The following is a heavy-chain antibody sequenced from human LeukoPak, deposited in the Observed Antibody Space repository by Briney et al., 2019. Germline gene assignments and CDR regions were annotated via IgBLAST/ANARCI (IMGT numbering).Heavy chain of an antibody. CDR2: ISAYNGNT. V-gene: IGHV1-18*01. CDR3: ARDLFGRGSGSYYGY. CDR1: GYTFTSYG. D-gene: IGHD3-10*01. Sequence: GASVKVSCKAAGYTFTSYGSSWVRQAPGQGLEWMGWISAYNGNTNYAQKLQGRVTMTTDTSTSTAYMELGSLRSDDTAVYYCARDLFGRGSGSYYGYWGQGTLVTVSS. J-gene: IGHJ4*02.